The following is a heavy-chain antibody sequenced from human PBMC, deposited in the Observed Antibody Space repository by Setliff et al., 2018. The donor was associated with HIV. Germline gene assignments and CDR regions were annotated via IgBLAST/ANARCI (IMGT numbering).Heavy chain of an antibody. V-gene: IGHV4-61*09. D-gene: IGHD5-12*01. CDR2: IHTTGTT. J-gene: IGHJ6*03. CDR1: GGSISSGSYY. Sequence: PSETLSLTCTVSGGSISSGSYYWSWIRQPAGEGLEWIGQIHTTGTTNCNPSLKSRVTISVDTSKNQFSLQLSPVTAADTALYYCVREDIVTTGGRLDYYMDVWGKGTTVTVSS. CDR3: VREDIVTTGGRLDYYMDV.